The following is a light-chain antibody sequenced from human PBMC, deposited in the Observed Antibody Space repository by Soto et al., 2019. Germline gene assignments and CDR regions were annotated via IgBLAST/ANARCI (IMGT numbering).Light chain of an antibody. CDR2: KAS. Sequence: DIQMTQSPSTLSASVGDRVTITCRASQSISNWLAWYQQKPGKAPKLLIFKASTSESGVPSRFSGSGSGTEFTLNISSLQPDDFANYHCQQYDTSPRTFGQGTKVDIK. CDR1: QSISNW. J-gene: IGKJ1*01. V-gene: IGKV1-5*03. CDR3: QQYDTSPRT.